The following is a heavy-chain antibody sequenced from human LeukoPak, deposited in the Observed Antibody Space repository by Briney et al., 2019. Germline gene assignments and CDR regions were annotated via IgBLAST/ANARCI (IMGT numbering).Heavy chain of an antibody. Sequence: SETLSLTCTVSGGSINRTTQHWGWLRQPTGKGVEGIGSIYYLGGALYNPSLKTRVTISIDTSKNQFSLKVNSVTAADTALYYCASQDNGFDYWGQGTLVTVSS. D-gene: IGHD1-14*01. CDR3: ASQDNGFDY. CDR2: IYYLGGA. J-gene: IGHJ4*02. CDR1: GGSINRTTQH. V-gene: IGHV4-39*01.